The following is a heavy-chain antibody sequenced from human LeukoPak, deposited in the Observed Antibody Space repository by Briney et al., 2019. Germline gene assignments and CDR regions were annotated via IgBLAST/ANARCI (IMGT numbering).Heavy chain of an antibody. V-gene: IGHV5-51*01. CDR3: ARQRRYYGSGSYPPDFDY. CDR1: GYSFTSYW. J-gene: IGHJ4*02. Sequence: GESLKISCNGSGYSFTSYWIGWVRQRPGKGLEWMGIIYPGDSDTRYSPSSQGQVTISADKSISTAYLQWSSLKASDTAMYYCARQRRYYGSGSYPPDFDYWGQGTLVTVSS. D-gene: IGHD3-10*01. CDR2: IYPGDSDT.